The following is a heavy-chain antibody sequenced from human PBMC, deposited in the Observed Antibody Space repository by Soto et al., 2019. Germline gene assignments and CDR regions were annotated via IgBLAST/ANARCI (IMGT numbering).Heavy chain of an antibody. J-gene: IGHJ4*02. D-gene: IGHD3-22*01. Sequence: LTCTVSGGSISSSSYYWGWIRQPPGKGLEWIGYIYYSGSTNYNPSLKSRVTISVDTSKNQFSLKLSSVTAADTAVYYCASNYYDSSGYYNYWGQGTLVTVSS. V-gene: IGHV4-61*05. CDR3: ASNYYDSSGYYNY. CDR2: IYYSGST. CDR1: GGSISSSSYY.